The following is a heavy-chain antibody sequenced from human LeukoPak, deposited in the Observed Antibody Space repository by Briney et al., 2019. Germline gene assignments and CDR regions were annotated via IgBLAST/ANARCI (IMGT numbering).Heavy chain of an antibody. Sequence: ASVKVSCKASGYAFTSYDINWVRQATGQGPEWMGWINPNSGSTDSAQKFQGRVTMTANKSISTAYMELNNLRSEDTAVYYCARLVGCGTTNCYSPDNWFDPWGQGTLVTVSS. CDR3: ARLVGCGTTNCYSPDNWFDP. CDR1: GYAFTSYD. D-gene: IGHD2-2*01. V-gene: IGHV1-8*01. J-gene: IGHJ5*02. CDR2: INPNSGST.